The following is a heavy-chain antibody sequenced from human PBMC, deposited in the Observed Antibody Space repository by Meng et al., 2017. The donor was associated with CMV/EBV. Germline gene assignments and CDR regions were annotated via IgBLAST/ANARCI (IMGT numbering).Heavy chain of an antibody. J-gene: IGHJ4*02. D-gene: IGHD3-3*01. CDR3: AKGTRSGVVSQDFDY. Sequence: GGSRRPSCAPPEFTFDDYAMHWVRQAPGKGLEWVSGISWNSGSIGYADSVKGRFTISRDNAKNSLYLQMNSLRAEDMALYYCAKGTRSGVVSQDFDYWGQGTLVTVSS. CDR2: ISWNSGSI. CDR1: EFTFDDYA. V-gene: IGHV3-9*03.